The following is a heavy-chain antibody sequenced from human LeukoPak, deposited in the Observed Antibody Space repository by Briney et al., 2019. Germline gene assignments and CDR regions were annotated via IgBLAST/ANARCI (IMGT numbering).Heavy chain of an antibody. CDR2: IYISGNT. Sequence: SETLSLTCTVSGGSISSGNYCWSWIRQPAGKGLEWIGHIYISGNTNYNPSLKSRVTMSVDTSKNQFSLKPSSVTAADTAVYYCARDRRSLWFGEFYNWFDPWGQGTLVTVSS. CDR3: ARDRRSLWFGEFYNWFDP. D-gene: IGHD3-10*01. CDR1: GGSISSGNYC. J-gene: IGHJ5*02. V-gene: IGHV4-61*09.